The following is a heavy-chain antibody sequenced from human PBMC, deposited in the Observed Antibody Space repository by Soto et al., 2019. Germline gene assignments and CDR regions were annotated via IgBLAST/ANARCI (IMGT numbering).Heavy chain of an antibody. V-gene: IGHV3-72*01. CDR3: ARVARGLDFWSGQYAFDI. Sequence: GGSLRLSCAASGFTFSDHYMDWVRQAPGKGLEWVGRTRNKANSYTTEYAASVKGRFTISRDDSKNSLYLQMNSLKTEDTAVYYCARVARGLDFWSGQYAFDIWGQGTMVTVSS. CDR2: TRNKANSYTT. J-gene: IGHJ3*02. D-gene: IGHD3-3*01. CDR1: GFTFSDHY.